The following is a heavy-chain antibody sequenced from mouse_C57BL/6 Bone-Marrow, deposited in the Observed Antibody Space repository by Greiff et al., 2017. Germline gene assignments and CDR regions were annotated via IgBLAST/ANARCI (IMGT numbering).Heavy chain of an antibody. CDR1: GYTFTSYW. CDR2: IDPSDGYT. D-gene: IGHD2-13*01. J-gene: IGHJ3*01. CDR3: ARGGDSNWFAD. Sequence: QVQLQQSGAELVKPGASVKLSCKASGYTFTSYWMQWVKQRPGQGLEWIGEIDPSDGYTNYNQKFKGKATVTVDTSSSTAYMQLSSRTSEDSAVYYCARGGDSNWFADWGQGTLVTVSA. V-gene: IGHV1-50*01.